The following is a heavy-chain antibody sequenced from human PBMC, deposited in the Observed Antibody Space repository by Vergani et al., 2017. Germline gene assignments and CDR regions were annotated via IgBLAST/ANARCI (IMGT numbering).Heavy chain of an antibody. D-gene: IGHD3-10*01. V-gene: IGHV3-23*01. Sequence: EVQLLESGGGLVQPGGSLRLSCAASGFTFSSYAMSWVRQAPGKGLEWVSAISGSGGSTYYADSVKGRFTISRDNSKNTLYLQMNSLGAEDTAVYYCARDTLLLWFGGDAFDIWGQGTMVTVSS. CDR1: GFTFSSYA. CDR2: ISGSGGST. CDR3: ARDTLLLWFGGDAFDI. J-gene: IGHJ3*02.